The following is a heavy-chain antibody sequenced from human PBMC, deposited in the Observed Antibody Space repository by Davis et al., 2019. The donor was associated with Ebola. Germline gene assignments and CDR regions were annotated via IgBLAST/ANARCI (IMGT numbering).Heavy chain of an antibody. V-gene: IGHV3-30-3*01. CDR1: GFTFSSYA. CDR3: ARDRLIAVAGMSKRYYGMDV. Sequence: GGSLRLSCAASGFTFSSYAMHWVRQAPGKGLEWVAVISYDGSNKYYADSVKGRFTISRDNSKNTLYLQMNSLRAEDTAVYYCARDRLIAVAGMSKRYYGMDVWGQGTTVTVSS. CDR2: ISYDGSNK. D-gene: IGHD6-19*01. J-gene: IGHJ6*02.